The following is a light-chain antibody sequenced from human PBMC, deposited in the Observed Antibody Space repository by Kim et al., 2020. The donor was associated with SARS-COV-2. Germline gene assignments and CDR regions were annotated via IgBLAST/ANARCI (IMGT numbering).Light chain of an antibody. CDR3: QQYGSSPYT. CDR1: ESVSSDF. CDR2: TAS. J-gene: IGKJ2*01. Sequence: EVVLTQSPGTLSLSPGERATLSCRASESVSSDFLSWFQQKLGQAPRLLIYTASSRATGIPDRFSGSGSGTDFTLTISRLEPEDFAVYYCQQYGSSPYTFGQGTKLEI. V-gene: IGKV3-20*01.